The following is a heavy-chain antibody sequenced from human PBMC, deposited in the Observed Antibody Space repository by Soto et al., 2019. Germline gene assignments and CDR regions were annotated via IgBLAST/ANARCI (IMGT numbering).Heavy chain of an antibody. CDR2: ISSSGGST. V-gene: IGHV3-23*01. Sequence: EVQLLESGGDLIQPGGSLRLSCAASGFTFSSYAMSWVRQAPGKGLGWVSAISSSGGSTFYAGSVKGQFTISRTNSRNTLYLQMNSLRAEDTSIYSCAKAHPMTPPRPYFDYWGQGTLVTVSS. J-gene: IGHJ4*02. CDR3: AKAHPMTPPRPYFDY. CDR1: GFTFSSYA. D-gene: IGHD3-22*01.